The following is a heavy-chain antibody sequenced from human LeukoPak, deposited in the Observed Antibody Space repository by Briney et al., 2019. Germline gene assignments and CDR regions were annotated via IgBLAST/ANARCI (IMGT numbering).Heavy chain of an antibody. D-gene: IGHD5-18*01. J-gene: IGHJ5*02. CDR1: GFTFSSYA. Sequence: QPGRSLRLSCAASGFTFSSYAMHWVRQAPGKGLEWVAVISYDGSNKYYADSVKGRFTISRDNSKNTLYLQMNSLRAEDTAVYYCARDRGGYSYGHWFDPWGQGTLVTVSS. V-gene: IGHV3-30-3*01. CDR2: ISYDGSNK. CDR3: ARDRGGYSYGHWFDP.